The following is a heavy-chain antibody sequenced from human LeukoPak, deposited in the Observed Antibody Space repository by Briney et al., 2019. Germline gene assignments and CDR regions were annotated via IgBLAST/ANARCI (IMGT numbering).Heavy chain of an antibody. CDR1: GGSVSSGNYY. D-gene: IGHD3-10*01. CDR2: IHHSGST. CDR3: ATYGSGSYRFDP. J-gene: IGHJ5*02. V-gene: IGHV4-31*03. Sequence: SETLSLTCTVSGGSVSSGNYYWSWIRQHPGKGLEWIGYIHHSGSTYYNPSLKSRVIISVDTSKDQFSLKLNSVTAADTAVYYCATYGSGSYRFDPWGQGTLVTVSS.